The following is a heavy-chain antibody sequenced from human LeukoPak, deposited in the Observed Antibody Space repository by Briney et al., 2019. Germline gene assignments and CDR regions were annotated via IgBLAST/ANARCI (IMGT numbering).Heavy chain of an antibody. J-gene: IGHJ1*01. D-gene: IGHD3-22*01. CDR3: ARGPTYYYDSSGYSFFFQH. CDR1: GGSFSGYY. V-gene: IGHV4-34*01. CDR2: INHSGST. Sequence: SETLSLTCAVYGGSFSGYYWSWTRQPRGKGLEWIGEINHSGSTNYNPSLKSRVTISVDTSKNQFSLKLSSVTAADTAVYYCARGPTYYYDSSGYSFFFQHWGHGTLVTVSS.